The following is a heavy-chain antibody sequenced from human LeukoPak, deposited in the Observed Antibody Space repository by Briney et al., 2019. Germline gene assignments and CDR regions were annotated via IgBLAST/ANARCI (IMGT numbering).Heavy chain of an antibody. D-gene: IGHD2-21*01. Sequence: GGSLRLSCAASGVTLISDNMSWVRQSPGKGLEWVSAIYSGDDGTNYADSVRGRFTISRDDSKNTVYLQMNSLRVEDSAIYYCAKRSRGYYDYWGQGTLVTVSS. CDR1: GVTLISDN. V-gene: IGHV3-66*02. J-gene: IGHJ4*02. CDR2: IYSGDDGT. CDR3: AKRSRGYYDY.